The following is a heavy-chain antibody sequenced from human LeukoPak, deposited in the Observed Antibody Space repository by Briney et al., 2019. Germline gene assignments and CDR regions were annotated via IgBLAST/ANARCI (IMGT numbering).Heavy chain of an antibody. D-gene: IGHD2-15*01. CDR1: GYSFTSYW. CDR3: ARHPSYCSGGSCFSDY. J-gene: IGHJ4*02. CDR2: IYPGDSDT. Sequence: GESLKISCTGSGYSFTSYWIGWVRQMPGKGLEWMGIIYPGDSDTRYSPSFQGQVTISADKSISTAYLQWSSLKASDTAMYYCARHPSYCSGGSCFSDYWGQGTLVTVSS. V-gene: IGHV5-51*01.